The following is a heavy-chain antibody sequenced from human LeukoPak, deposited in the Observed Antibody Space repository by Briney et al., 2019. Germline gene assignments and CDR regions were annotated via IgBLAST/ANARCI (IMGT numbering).Heavy chain of an antibody. CDR2: INTDGSST. D-gene: IGHD6-6*01. V-gene: IGHV3-74*01. J-gene: IGHJ4*02. Sequence: GGSLRLSCAASGFTFSSYWMHWVRQAPGKGLVWVSRINTDGSSTSYADSVKGRFTISRDNAKNTLHLQMNSLRAEDTAVYYCARESLLIAAPFDYWGQGTLVTVSS. CDR1: GFTFSSYW. CDR3: ARESLLIAAPFDY.